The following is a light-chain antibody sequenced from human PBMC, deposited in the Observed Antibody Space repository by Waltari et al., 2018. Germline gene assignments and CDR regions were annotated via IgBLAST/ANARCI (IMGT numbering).Light chain of an antibody. J-gene: IGLJ2*01. CDR2: DVT. V-gene: IGLV2-14*01. Sequence: QSALTQPASVSGSPGQSITISCPGPRSDVGRYDHVPWYQQHPGKAPKLMIYDVTNRPSGVSNRFSGSKSGNTASLTISGLQPEDEADYYCISYTSSETLIFGGGTKLTVL. CDR1: RSDVGRYDH. CDR3: ISYTSSETLI.